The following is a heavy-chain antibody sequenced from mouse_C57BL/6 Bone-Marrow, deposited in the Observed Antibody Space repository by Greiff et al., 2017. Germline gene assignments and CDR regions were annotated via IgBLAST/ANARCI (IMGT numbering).Heavy chain of an antibody. CDR1: GYTFTDYE. D-gene: IGHD1-1*01. J-gene: IGHJ2*01. Sequence: QVQLKQSGAELVRPGASVTLSCKASGYTFTDYEMPWVKQTPVHGLEWIGAIDPETGGTAYNQKFKGKAILTADKSYSTAYVELRSLTSEDAAVYYCTRGIYYYGSFDYWGQGTTLTVSS. V-gene: IGHV1-15*01. CDR3: TRGIYYYGSFDY. CDR2: IDPETGGT.